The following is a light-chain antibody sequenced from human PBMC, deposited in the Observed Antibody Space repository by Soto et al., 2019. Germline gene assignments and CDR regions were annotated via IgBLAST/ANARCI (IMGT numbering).Light chain of an antibody. Sequence: QSALTQPASVSGSPGQSITISCTGTSSDIGVYNYGSWYQQHPGKAPKLMIYDVSDRPSGVSNRFSGSKSGNTDSLTISGLQAEDEADYYCASYASSNTVLFGGGTKLTVL. CDR1: SSDIGVYNY. CDR2: DVS. V-gene: IGLV2-14*03. CDR3: ASYASSNTVL. J-gene: IGLJ2*01.